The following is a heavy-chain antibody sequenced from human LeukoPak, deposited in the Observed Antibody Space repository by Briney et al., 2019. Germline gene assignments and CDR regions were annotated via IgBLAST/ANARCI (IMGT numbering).Heavy chain of an antibody. J-gene: IGHJ4*02. CDR2: IYYSGST. V-gene: IGHV4-31*03. CDR3: ARAAGAFGVVIGGFDY. CDR1: GGSISSGGYY. D-gene: IGHD3-3*01. Sequence: SQTLSLTCTVSGGSISSGGYYWSWLRQHPGKGLEWIGYIYYSGSTYYNPSLKSRVTISVDTSKNQFSLKLSSVTAADTAVYYCARAAGAFGVVIGGFDYWGQGTLVTVSS.